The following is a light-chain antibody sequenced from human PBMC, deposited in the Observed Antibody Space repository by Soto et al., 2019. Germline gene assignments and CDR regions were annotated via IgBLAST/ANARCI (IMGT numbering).Light chain of an antibody. CDR3: ASWDDSLSGPV. CDR2: SNN. Sequence: QSVLTQPPSASGTPGQRVTISCSGSSSNIGSDTVNWYQQFPGTAPKLLIYSNNRRPSGVPDRFSGSKSGTSGSLAISGLQSDDEADYYCASWDDSLSGPVFGGGTSSPS. J-gene: IGLJ2*01. V-gene: IGLV1-44*01. CDR1: SSNIGSDT.